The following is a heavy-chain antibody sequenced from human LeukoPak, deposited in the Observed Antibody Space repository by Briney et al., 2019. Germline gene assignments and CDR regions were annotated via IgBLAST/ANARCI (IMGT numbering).Heavy chain of an antibody. V-gene: IGHV4-39*07. CDR3: ARTYDSSGYYAHYFDY. Sequence: PSETLSLTCTVSGGSISSSSYYWGWIRQPPGKGLEWIGSIYYSGSTFYNPSLKSRVTISVDTSKNQFSLKLSSATAADTAVYYCARTYDSSGYYAHYFDYWGQGTLVTVSS. CDR1: GGSISSSSYY. D-gene: IGHD3-22*01. CDR2: IYYSGST. J-gene: IGHJ4*02.